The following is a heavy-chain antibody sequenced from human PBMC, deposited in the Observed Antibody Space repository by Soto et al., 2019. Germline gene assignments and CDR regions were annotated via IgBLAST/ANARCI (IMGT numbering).Heavy chain of an antibody. Sequence: GGSLRLSCAASGFTFSSYAMHWVRQAPGKGLEWVAVISYDGSNKYYADSVKGRFTISRDNSKNTLYLQMNSLRAEDTAVYFCARMGSFLGIAAAGTLDYWGQGTLVTVSS. CDR1: GFTFSSYA. CDR3: ARMGSFLGIAAAGTLDY. CDR2: ISYDGSNK. V-gene: IGHV3-30-3*01. D-gene: IGHD6-13*01. J-gene: IGHJ4*02.